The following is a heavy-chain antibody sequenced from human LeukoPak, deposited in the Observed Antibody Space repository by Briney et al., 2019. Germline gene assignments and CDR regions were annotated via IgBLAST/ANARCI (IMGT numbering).Heavy chain of an antibody. J-gene: IGHJ3*02. CDR1: GFTFSSYA. D-gene: IGHD3-22*01. Sequence: GGSLRLSCAASGFTFSSYAMSWVRQAPGKGLEWVSAISGSGGGTYYADSVKGRFTISRDNSKNTLYLQMNSLRAEDTAVYYCAKVLPPYYDSSGYPYDAYDIWGQGTMVTVSS. V-gene: IGHV3-23*01. CDR3: AKVLPPYYDSSGYPYDAYDI. CDR2: ISGSGGGT.